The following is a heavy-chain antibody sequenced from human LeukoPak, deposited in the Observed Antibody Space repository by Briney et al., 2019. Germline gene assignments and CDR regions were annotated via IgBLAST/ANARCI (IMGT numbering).Heavy chain of an antibody. Sequence: GGSLRLSCAASGFSVSSSYMSWVRQAPGKGLEWVSGISSAGSTYYADSVKGRFTISRDNSKNTLYLQMNSLRAEDTAVYYCAKDHQSSWYYIAFDIWGQGTMVTVSS. J-gene: IGHJ3*02. CDR1: GFSVSSSY. V-gene: IGHV3-53*01. CDR3: AKDHQSSWYYIAFDI. CDR2: ISSAGST. D-gene: IGHD2-15*01.